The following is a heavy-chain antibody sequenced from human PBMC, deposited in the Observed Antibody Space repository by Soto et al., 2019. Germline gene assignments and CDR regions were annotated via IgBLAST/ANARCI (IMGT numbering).Heavy chain of an antibody. J-gene: IGHJ4*02. CDR3: ARDRGSYAHDY. CDR1: GYTFTSYG. Sequence: QVQLVPSGAEVKKPGASVKVSCKASGYTFTSYGISWVRQAPGQGLEWMGWISAYNGNTNYAQKLQGRVTVTTDTSTSTDYMELRSLRSDDTAVDYCARDRGSYAHDYWGQGTLVTVSS. D-gene: IGHD1-26*01. CDR2: ISAYNGNT. V-gene: IGHV1-18*01.